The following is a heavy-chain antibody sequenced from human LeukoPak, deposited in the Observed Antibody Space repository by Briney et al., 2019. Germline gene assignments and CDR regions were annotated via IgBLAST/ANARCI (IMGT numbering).Heavy chain of an antibody. CDR1: GYSFTSYW. D-gene: IGHD3-10*01. CDR3: ARRRASGFDY. Sequence: GESLKISCEGSGYSFTSYWISWVRQMPGKGLEWMGRIDPSDSYTNYSPSFKGHVTISADKSINTAYLQWSSLKASDTAMYYCARRRASGFDYWGRGTLVTVSS. CDR2: IDPSDSYT. V-gene: IGHV5-10-1*01. J-gene: IGHJ4*02.